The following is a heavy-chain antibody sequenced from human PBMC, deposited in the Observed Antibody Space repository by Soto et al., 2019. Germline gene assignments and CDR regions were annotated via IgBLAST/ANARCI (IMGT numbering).Heavy chain of an antibody. CDR1: GGSLVYDY. CDR2: ISYSGST. CDR3: GRHTDQYDAFDI. J-gene: IGHJ3*02. D-gene: IGHD2-2*01. V-gene: IGHV4-59*08. Sequence: QLQESGPGLVKPSETMSLTCTVSGGSLVYDYWSWIRQSPGKGLEWIGYISYSGSTDYNTSLKSRVAISVDMSKTQFFLDLTYVTAADTAVYYCGRHTDQYDAFDICGQGTMVTVSS.